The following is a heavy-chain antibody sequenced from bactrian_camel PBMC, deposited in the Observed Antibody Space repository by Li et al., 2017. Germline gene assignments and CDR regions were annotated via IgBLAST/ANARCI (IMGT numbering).Heavy chain of an antibody. D-gene: IGHD1*01. Sequence: VQLVESGGGLVQPGGSLRLSCAASGFTFSSIAMSWVRQAPGKGLEWVSSINSGGGNQYDADSVTGRFTISRDNAKNTVYLQMNRLKPQDTAVYYCATLIGTTKGVHYGMEYLGEGTQVTVS. V-gene: IGHV3S35*01. CDR2: INSGGGNQ. CDR1: GFTFSSIA. J-gene: IGHJ7*01.